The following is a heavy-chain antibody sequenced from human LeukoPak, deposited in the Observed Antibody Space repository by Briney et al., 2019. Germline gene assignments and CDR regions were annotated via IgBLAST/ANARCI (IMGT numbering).Heavy chain of an antibody. D-gene: IGHD3-22*01. J-gene: IGHJ4*02. CDR1: GFTFSDYW. CDR3: AKAYDSSGYESAPVDY. Sequence: GGSLRLSCAASGFTFSDYWMHWVRQAPGKGLVWVSRIASDGSSTSYADSVKGRFTISRDNSKNTLYLQMNSLRAEDTAVYYCAKAYDSSGYESAPVDYWGQGTLVTVS. CDR2: IASDGSST. V-gene: IGHV3-74*01.